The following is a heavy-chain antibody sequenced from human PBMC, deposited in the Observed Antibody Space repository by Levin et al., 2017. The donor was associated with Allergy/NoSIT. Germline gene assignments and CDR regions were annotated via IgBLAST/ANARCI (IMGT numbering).Heavy chain of an antibody. J-gene: IGHJ5*02. Sequence: ASVKVSCKASGYTFTGYYMHWVRQAPGQGLEWMGWINPNSGGTNYAQKFQGRVTMTRDTSISTAYMELSRLRSDDTAVYYCARHNWNADWFDPWGQGTLVTVSS. CDR3: ARHNWNADWFDP. CDR2: INPNSGGT. V-gene: IGHV1-2*02. CDR1: GYTFTGYY. D-gene: IGHD1-1*01.